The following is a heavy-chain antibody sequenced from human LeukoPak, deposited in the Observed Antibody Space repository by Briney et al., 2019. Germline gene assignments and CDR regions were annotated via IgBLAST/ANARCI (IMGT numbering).Heavy chain of an antibody. CDR3: ARALTIASGWFDP. D-gene: IGHD2-21*01. Sequence: PSETLSLTCTVSGGSISSYYWSWIRQPPGKGLEWIGYIYYSGSTNYNPSLKSRVTISVDTSKNQFSLKLSSVTAADTAVYYCARALTIASGWFDPWGQGTLVTVSS. V-gene: IGHV4-59*12. CDR1: GGSISSYY. CDR2: IYYSGST. J-gene: IGHJ5*02.